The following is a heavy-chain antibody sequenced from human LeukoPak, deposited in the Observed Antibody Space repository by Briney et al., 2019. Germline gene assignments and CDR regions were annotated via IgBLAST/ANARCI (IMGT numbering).Heavy chain of an antibody. CDR3: AGGGQLLSFDY. D-gene: IGHD2-2*01. V-gene: IGHV3-23*01. Sequence: GGSLRLSCAASGFTFSSYAMSWVRQAPGKGLEWVSAISGSGGSTYYADSVKGRFTISRDNSKNTPYLQMNSLRAEDTAVYYCAGGGQLLSFDYWGQGTLVTVSS. CDR2: ISGSGGST. J-gene: IGHJ4*02. CDR1: GFTFSSYA.